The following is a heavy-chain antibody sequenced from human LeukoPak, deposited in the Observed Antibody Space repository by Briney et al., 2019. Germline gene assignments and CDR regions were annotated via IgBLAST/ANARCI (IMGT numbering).Heavy chain of an antibody. J-gene: IGHJ5*02. CDR2: VNYSGNK. CDR3: ARRGYSFGSEWFDP. D-gene: IGHD5-18*01. CDR1: GASISRTSYD. V-gene: IGHV4-39*01. Sequence: PSETLSLTCTVSGASISRTSYDWGWARQPPGKGLGWIGFVNYSGNKYYNASLESRVTISENTSKNQFSLKLSSVTAADTAVYYCARRGYSFGSEWFDPWGQGTLVTVSS.